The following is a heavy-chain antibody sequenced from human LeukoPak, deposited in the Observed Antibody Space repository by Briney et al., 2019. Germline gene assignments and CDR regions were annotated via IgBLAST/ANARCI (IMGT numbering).Heavy chain of an antibody. D-gene: IGHD3-22*01. CDR1: GDSINSLDL. CDR3: AGLVGRYSSGLYYYYFDY. V-gene: IGHV4-4*02. CDR2: MYLSGTT. J-gene: IGHJ4*02. Sequence: SETLSLTCTVSGDSINSLDLWSWVRQPPGKGLEWIGEMYLSGTTHSNPSVKSRVPISIDKSKNQFLLNLSSVTAADTAVYYCAGLVGRYSSGLYYYYFDYWGQGTLVTVSS.